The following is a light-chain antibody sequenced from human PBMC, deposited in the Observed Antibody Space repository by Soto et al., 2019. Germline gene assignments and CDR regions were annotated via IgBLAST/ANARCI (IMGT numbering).Light chain of an antibody. CDR1: SSDVGGYKY. V-gene: IGLV2-14*01. CDR3: SSYTSSNTYV. Sequence: QSALTQPASVSGSPGQSITISCTGTSSDVGGYKYVSWYQQHPGKAPKLMIYEVTNRPSGVSNRFSGSKSGSTASLTISGLQAEDEADYYCSSYTSSNTYVFGPGTKLTVL. CDR2: EVT. J-gene: IGLJ1*01.